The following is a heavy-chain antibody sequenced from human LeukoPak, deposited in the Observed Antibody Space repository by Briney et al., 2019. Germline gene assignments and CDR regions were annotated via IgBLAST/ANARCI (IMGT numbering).Heavy chain of an antibody. D-gene: IGHD3-10*01. CDR3: ARGAYYGSGSYFDY. CDR2: IIPILGTA. V-gene: IGHV1-69*13. Sequence: SVKVSCKASGGTFSSYAISLVRQAPGQGLEWMGGIIPILGTANYAQKFQGRVTITADESTSTAYMELSSLRSEDTAVYYCARGAYYGSGSYFDYWGQGTLVTVSS. CDR1: GGTFSSYA. J-gene: IGHJ4*02.